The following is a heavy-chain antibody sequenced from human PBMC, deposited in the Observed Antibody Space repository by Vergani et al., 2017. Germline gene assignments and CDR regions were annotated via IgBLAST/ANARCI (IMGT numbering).Heavy chain of an antibody. CDR3: AKDHYDFCSGYPNLSPFDL. V-gene: IGHV3-30*18. Sequence: QVQLVESGGGVVQPGTSLRLSCVVSGFALNRHAMYWVRQAPGKGLEWVVGISFDGTNEYYPDLVKGRFTISRDIAKNTLYLQMNSLRAEDTALYYCAKDHYDFCSGYPNLSPFDLWNRGSLVTVSS. J-gene: IGHJ2*01. CDR2: ISFDGTNE. D-gene: IGHD3-3*01. CDR1: GFALNRHA.